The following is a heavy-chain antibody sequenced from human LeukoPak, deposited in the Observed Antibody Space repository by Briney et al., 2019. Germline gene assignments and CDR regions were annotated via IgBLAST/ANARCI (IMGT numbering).Heavy chain of an antibody. CDR1: GYTFTSYY. CDR3: ARGGLCSSTSCYVDPVDY. V-gene: IGHV7-4-1*02. CDR2: INTNTGNP. J-gene: IGHJ4*02. D-gene: IGHD2-2*01. Sequence: ASVKVSCKASGYTFTSYYMHWVRQAPGQGLEWMGWINTNTGNPTYAQGFTGRFVFSLDTSVSTAYLQISSLKAEDTAVYYCARGGLCSSTSCYVDPVDYWGQGTLVTVSS.